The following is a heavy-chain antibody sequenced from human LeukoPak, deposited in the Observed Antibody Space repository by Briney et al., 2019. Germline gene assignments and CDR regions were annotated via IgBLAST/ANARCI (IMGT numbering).Heavy chain of an antibody. V-gene: IGHV1-18*01. Sequence: ASVKVSCKASGNTFSNFGISWVRQAPGQGLEWMGWISADSGSTDYSQKFQGRHTITTDTSTSTAYMELRSLTSDDTAVYYCARQRGATWWDLLDHWGQGTLVTVSS. J-gene: IGHJ4*02. CDR3: ARQRGATWWDLLDH. D-gene: IGHD1-26*01. CDR2: ISADSGST. CDR1: GNTFSNFG.